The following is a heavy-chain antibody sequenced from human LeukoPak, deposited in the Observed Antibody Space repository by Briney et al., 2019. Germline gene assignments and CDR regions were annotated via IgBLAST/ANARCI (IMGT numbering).Heavy chain of an antibody. Sequence: QTGGSLRLSCAASTFTIRDYWMSWVRQTPGKGLEWVANIKQDGSEKSYMGSVKGRFIIARDNVKNALYLQMNSLRVEDTGVYYCVRGAYYAAYWGQGTLVTVSS. V-gene: IGHV3-7*01. D-gene: IGHD3-10*01. CDR2: IKQDGSEK. CDR1: TFTIRDYW. J-gene: IGHJ4*02. CDR3: VRGAYYAAY.